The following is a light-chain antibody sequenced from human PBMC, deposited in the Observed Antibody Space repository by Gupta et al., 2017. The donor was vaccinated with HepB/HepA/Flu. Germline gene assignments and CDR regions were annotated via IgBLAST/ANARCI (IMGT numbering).Light chain of an antibody. CDR3: QQYSSSVLT. J-gene: IGKJ4*01. CDR2: GIS. CDR1: QSVRYNY. V-gene: IGKV3-20*01. Sequence: EIVLTQSPGTLSLSPGERATLSCRASQSVRYNYIAWYPQKPGQAPRLLIHGISSRAPGIPDRFSGSGSGTDYTLSINGLAPEDSAVYYCQQYSSSVLTFGGGSKVEIK.